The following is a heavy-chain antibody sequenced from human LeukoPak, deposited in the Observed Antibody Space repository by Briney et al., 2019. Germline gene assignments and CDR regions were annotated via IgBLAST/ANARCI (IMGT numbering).Heavy chain of an antibody. CDR3: AGDFWSGYYRINAFDI. J-gene: IGHJ3*02. V-gene: IGHV3-23*01. CDR2: ISGSGGST. D-gene: IGHD3-3*01. CDR1: GFTFSSYA. Sequence: GGSLRLSCAASGFTFSSYAMSWVRQAPGKGLEWVSAISGSGGSTYYADSVKGRFTISRDNSKNTLYLQMNSLRAEETAVYYCAGDFWSGYYRINAFDIWGQGTMVTVSS.